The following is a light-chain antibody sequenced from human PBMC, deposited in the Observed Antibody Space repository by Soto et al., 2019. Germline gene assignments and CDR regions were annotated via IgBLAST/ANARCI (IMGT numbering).Light chain of an antibody. CDR3: CSYAGSSTAYV. V-gene: IGLV2-23*02. J-gene: IGLJ1*01. CDR1: SSDVGSYNL. CDR2: EVS. Sequence: QSVLTQSASVSGSPGQSITISCTGTSSDVGSYNLVSWYQQHPGKAPKLMIYEVSKRPSGVSNRFSGSKSGNTASLTISGLQAEDEADYYCCSYAGSSTAYVFGTGTKATVL.